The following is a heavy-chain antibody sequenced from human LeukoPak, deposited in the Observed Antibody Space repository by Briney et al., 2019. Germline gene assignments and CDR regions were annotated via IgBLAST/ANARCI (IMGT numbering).Heavy chain of an antibody. D-gene: IGHD6-6*01. CDR1: GGTFSSYA. J-gene: IGHJ5*02. CDR2: IIPIFGTA. V-gene: IGHV1-69*06. Sequence: SVKVSCKASGGTFSSYAISWVRQAPGQGLEWMGGIIPIFGTANYAQKFQGRVTITADKSTSTAYMELSSLRSEDTAVYYCARDGDHSSSSLSWFDPWGQGTLVTVSS. CDR3: ARDGDHSSSSLSWFDP.